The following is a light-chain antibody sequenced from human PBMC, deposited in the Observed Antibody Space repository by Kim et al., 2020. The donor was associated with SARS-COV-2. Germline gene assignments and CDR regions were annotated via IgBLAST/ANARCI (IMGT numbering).Light chain of an antibody. J-gene: IGLJ3*02. CDR2: GNS. V-gene: IGLV1-40*01. CDR1: SSNIGAGYD. CDR3: QSYDSSLSGWV. Sequence: RVPISCTGSSSNIGAGYDVPWYQQLPGTAPKLLIYGNSNRPSGVPDRFSGSKSGTSASLAITGLQAEDEADYYCQSYDSSLSGWVFGGGTQLTVL.